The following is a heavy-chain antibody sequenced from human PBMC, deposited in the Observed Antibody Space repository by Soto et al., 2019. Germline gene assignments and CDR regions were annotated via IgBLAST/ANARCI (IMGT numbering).Heavy chain of an antibody. CDR1: GFTFSSYD. CDR3: AKDHTQGYYYMDV. J-gene: IGHJ6*03. Sequence: QPGGSLRLSCAASGFTFSSYDMSWVRQAPGKGLEWVSVISGSGGTTYYADSVKGRFTISRDNSKNTLYLQMNSLRAEDTAVYYCAKDHTQGYYYMDVWGKGTTVTVSS. CDR2: ISGSGGTT. V-gene: IGHV3-23*01.